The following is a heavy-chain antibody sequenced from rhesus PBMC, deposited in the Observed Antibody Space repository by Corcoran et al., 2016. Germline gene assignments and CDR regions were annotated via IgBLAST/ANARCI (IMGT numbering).Heavy chain of an antibody. D-gene: IGHD3-28*01. V-gene: IGHV3-134*01. CDR3: TRDRITMTGNNRFDV. J-gene: IGHJ5-1*01. Sequence: VQLVASGGGLVKPGGSLRLPCAASGFTFDDYAMSWVRQAPGKGLEWVSRISWNSGTIYYADSVKGRFTISRDNAKNSLFLQMDRLRAEDTAVYYCTRDRITMTGNNRFDVWGPGVLVTVSS. CDR2: ISWNSGTI. CDR1: GFTFDDYA.